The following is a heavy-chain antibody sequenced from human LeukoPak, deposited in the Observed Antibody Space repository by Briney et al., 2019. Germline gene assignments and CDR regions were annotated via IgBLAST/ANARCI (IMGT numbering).Heavy chain of an antibody. Sequence: SETLSLTCAVSGYSISSGYYWGWTRQPPGKGLEWIGSIYHSGSTYYNPSLKSRVTISVDTSKNQFSLKLSSVTAADTAVYYCARLAVAGTGGAFDIWGQGTMVTVSS. D-gene: IGHD6-19*01. CDR3: ARLAVAGTGGAFDI. CDR2: IYHSGST. V-gene: IGHV4-38-2*01. J-gene: IGHJ3*02. CDR1: GYSISSGYY.